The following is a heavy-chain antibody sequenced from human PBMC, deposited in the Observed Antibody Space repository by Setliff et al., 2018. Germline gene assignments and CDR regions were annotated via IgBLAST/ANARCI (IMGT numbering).Heavy chain of an antibody. V-gene: IGHV3-7*01. D-gene: IGHD3-10*01. CDR3: FGAGTCSY. CDR1: GFSYSNCW. CDR2: INPHASEK. Sequence: GSLRLSCPASGFSYSNCWVSWVRQAPGKGLEWLASINPHASEKYYVDSVKGRFTISRDNAKNSLSLQMNSLRTEDTAVYYCFGAGTCSYWGQGTLVTVSS. J-gene: IGHJ4*02.